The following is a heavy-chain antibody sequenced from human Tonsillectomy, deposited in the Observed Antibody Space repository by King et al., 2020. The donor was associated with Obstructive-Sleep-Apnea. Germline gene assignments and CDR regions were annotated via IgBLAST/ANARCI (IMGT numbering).Heavy chain of an antibody. CDR2: INKDGGEK. CDR1: GFTFSNYW. V-gene: IGHV3-7*03. Sequence: VQLVESGGGLVQRGGSVRLSCAASGFTFSNYWMSWVRQAPGKGLEWGANINKDGGEKYYVDSVKGRFTIFRDNAKNSLYLQLNSLRAEDTAVYYCSRASALVVVADTYYYYGMDVWGQGTTVTVSS. J-gene: IGHJ6*02. D-gene: IGHD2-15*01. CDR3: SRASALVVVADTYYYYGMDV.